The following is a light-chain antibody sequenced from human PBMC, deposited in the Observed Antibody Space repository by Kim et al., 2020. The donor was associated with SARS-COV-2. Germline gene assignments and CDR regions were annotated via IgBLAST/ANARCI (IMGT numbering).Light chain of an antibody. CDR1: QSVSSSN. Sequence: EIELTQSPRTLSLSPGERATLSYRASQSVSSSNLAWYQQKAGQAPRLLIYAASRRATDIPDRFSGSGSGTDFTLTISRLEPEDFALYYCQQYGSSPLTFGGGTKVDIK. CDR2: AAS. J-gene: IGKJ4*01. CDR3: QQYGSSPLT. V-gene: IGKV3-20*01.